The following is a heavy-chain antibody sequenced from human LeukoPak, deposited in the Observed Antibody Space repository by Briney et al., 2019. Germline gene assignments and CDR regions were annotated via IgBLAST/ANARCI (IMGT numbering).Heavy chain of an antibody. CDR2: IYYSGST. CDR1: GGSISSYY. D-gene: IGHD3-9*01. CDR3: ARSLRYFDWLAGFDP. J-gene: IGHJ5*02. Sequence: PSETLSLTCTVSGGSISSYYWSWIRQPPGKGLEWIGYIYYSGSTNYNPSLKSRVTISVDTSKNQFSLKLSSVTAADTAVYYCARSLRYFDWLAGFDPWGQGTPVTVSS. V-gene: IGHV4-59*01.